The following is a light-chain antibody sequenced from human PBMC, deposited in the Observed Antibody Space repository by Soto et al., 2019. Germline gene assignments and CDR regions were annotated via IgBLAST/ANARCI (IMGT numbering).Light chain of an antibody. CDR1: QSVGRRY. CDR3: HQYDVSPIT. J-gene: IGKJ5*01. CDR2: GVS. V-gene: IGKV3-20*01. Sequence: EIVLTQSPGTLSLSPGERATLSCRASQSVGRRYLAWYQQKPGQAPRLLISGVSKRATGIPDRFSGDGSGTDFTLTISRLEPEDFALYICHQYDVSPITFGQGTRLEIK.